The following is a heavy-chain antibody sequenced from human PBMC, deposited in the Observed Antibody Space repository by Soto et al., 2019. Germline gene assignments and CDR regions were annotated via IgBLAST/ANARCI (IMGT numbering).Heavy chain of an antibody. Sequence: QVQLQESGPGLVKPSGTLSLTCAVSGGSFRSSEWWTWVRQPPGKGLEWIGEVHHSGATNYSPSLKSRVXXXQXGSKNQFSLDLSSVTAADTAVYYCAGRVSVRPIWGQGILVTVSS. D-gene: IGHD6-6*01. J-gene: IGHJ4*02. CDR1: GGSFRSSEW. V-gene: IGHV4-4*02. CDR3: AGRVSVRPI. CDR2: VHHSGAT.